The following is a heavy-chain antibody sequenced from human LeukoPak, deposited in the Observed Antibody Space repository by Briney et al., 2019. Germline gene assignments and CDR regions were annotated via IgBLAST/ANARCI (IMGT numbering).Heavy chain of an antibody. D-gene: IGHD3-10*01. CDR1: GLTFSSYW. V-gene: IGHV3-7*01. Sequence: GGSLRLSCAASGLTFSSYWMSWVRQAPGRGLEWVANIKQDGSEKYYVDSVKGRFTISRDNAKGSLYLQMNSLRDEDTAVYYCASRRVTVVRGVIIGVDWGQGTLVTVSS. J-gene: IGHJ4*02. CDR2: IKQDGSEK. CDR3: ASRRVTVVRGVIIGVD.